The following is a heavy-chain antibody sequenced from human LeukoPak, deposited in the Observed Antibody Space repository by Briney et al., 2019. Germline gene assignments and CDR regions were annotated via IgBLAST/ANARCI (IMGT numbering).Heavy chain of an antibody. CDR3: ARDRYSSGWYYFDY. CDR2: ISYDGSNK. Sequence: GGSLRLSCAASGFTFSSYAMHWVRQAPGKGLEWVAVISYDGSNKYYADSVKGRFTISRDNSKNALYLQMNSLRAEDTAVYYCARDRYSSGWYYFDYWGQGTLVTVSS. J-gene: IGHJ4*02. CDR1: GFTFSSYA. V-gene: IGHV3-30*04. D-gene: IGHD6-19*01.